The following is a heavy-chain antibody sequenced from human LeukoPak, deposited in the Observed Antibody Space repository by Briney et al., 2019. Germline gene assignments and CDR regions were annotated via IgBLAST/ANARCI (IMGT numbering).Heavy chain of an antibody. CDR2: ISYDGSNK. J-gene: IGHJ3*02. V-gene: IGHV3-30*18. D-gene: IGHD4-17*01. CDR1: GFTLSSYG. CDR3: AKDTVTPI. Sequence: GGSLRLSCAASGFTLSSYGMHWVRQAPGKGLEWVAVISYDGSNKYYADSVKGRFTISRDNSKNTLYLQMNSLRAEDTAVYYCAKDTVTPIWGQGTMVTVSS.